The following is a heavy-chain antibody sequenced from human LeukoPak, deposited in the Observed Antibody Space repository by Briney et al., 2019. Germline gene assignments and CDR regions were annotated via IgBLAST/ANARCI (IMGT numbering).Heavy chain of an antibody. CDR3: AKVALFSGYYPPFDY. CDR2: ISYDGSNE. J-gene: IGHJ4*02. Sequence: GRSLRLFCTASGFTFRNYDVHWVRQAPGKGLEWVAVISYDGSNEYYADSVKGRFTISRDNSKNTLFLQMNSLRPEDTAVYHCAKVALFSGYYPPFDYWGQGTLVTVSS. V-gene: IGHV3-30*18. CDR1: GFTFRNYD. D-gene: IGHD3-22*01.